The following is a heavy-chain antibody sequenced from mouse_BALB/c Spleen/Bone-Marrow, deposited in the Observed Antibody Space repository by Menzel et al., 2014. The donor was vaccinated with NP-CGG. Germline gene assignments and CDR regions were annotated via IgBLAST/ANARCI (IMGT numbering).Heavy chain of an antibody. J-gene: IGHJ3*01. CDR2: IDPANGNT. CDR1: GFNIKDTY. V-gene: IGHV14-3*02. Sequence: EVQVVESGAELVKPGASVKLSCTASGFNIKDTYMHWVKQRPEQGLEWIGRIDPANGNTKYDPKFQGKATITADTSSNTPYLQLSSLTSEDTAVYYCAFYYYGSSLFAYWGQGTLVTVSA. CDR3: AFYYYGSSLFAY. D-gene: IGHD1-1*01.